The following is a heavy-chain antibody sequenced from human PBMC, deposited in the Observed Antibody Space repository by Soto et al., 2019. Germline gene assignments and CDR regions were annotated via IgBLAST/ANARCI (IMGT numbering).Heavy chain of an antibody. Sequence: PPETLSLTCSVPGGSISSCDYYWTGIRQPPGKGLEWSGYISYSGSTFYTPSLKRRVTISVDSRKNQFSVKLSWVSAADTALYSWARTKYSFDSTAYIFACGCQRDLVTVSS. V-gene: IGHV4-30-4*01. J-gene: IGHJ4*02. D-gene: IGHD3-22*01. CDR1: GGSISSCDYY. CDR3: ARTKYSFDSTAYIFAC. CDR2: ISYSGST.